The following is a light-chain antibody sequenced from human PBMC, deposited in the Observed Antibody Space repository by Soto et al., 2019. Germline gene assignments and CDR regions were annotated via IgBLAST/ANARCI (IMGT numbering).Light chain of an antibody. J-gene: IGLJ2*01. CDR2: SNN. CDR1: SSNIGGTNY. V-gene: IGLV1-47*02. CDR3: ASWDDSLGAVI. Sequence: QSVLTQPPSASGTPGQKVFISCSGSSSNIGGTNYAYWYQQLPGAAPKLLMHSNNLRPSGVPERISGSKFGTAASLAISGLRSEEEAVYYCASWDDSLGAVIFGGGTKLTVL.